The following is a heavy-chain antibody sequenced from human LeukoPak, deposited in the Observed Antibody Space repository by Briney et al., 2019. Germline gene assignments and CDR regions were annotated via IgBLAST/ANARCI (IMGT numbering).Heavy chain of an antibody. CDR3: ARDYATHSPYGWFDP. D-gene: IGHD2-8*01. V-gene: IGHV4-59*12. CDR2: IYYSGST. Sequence: SETLSLTCTVSGGSISSYYWSWIRQPPGKGLEWIGYIYYSGSTNYNPSLKSRVTISVDTSKNQFSLKLSSVTAADTAVYYCARDYATHSPYGWFDPWGQGTLVTVSS. J-gene: IGHJ5*02. CDR1: GGSISSYY.